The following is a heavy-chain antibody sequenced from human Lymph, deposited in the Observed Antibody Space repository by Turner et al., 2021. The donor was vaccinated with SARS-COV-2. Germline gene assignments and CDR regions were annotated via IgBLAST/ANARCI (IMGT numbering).Heavy chain of an antibody. CDR3: AKGVRGAMIVVVIPYFDY. Sequence: EVQLLESGGAFVQLAGSLCRSCAASGFTFSSYAMSWVRQAPGKWLAWVSAISGSGGYTYYADSVKGRFTISRDNAKNTLYLQMNSLRSEDTAVYYCAKGVRGAMIVVVIPYFDYWGQGTLVTVSS. V-gene: IGHV3-23*01. D-gene: IGHD3-22*01. CDR2: ISGSGGYT. J-gene: IGHJ4*02. CDR1: GFTFSSYA.